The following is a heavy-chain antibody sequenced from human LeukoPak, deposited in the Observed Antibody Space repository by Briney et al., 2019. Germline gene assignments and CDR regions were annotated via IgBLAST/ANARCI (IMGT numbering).Heavy chain of an antibody. J-gene: IGHJ4*02. CDR3: ARGERITMISLDY. D-gene: IGHD3-22*01. CDR1: GYTFTSYA. CDR2: INPNSGGT. V-gene: IGHV1-2*02. Sequence: GASVTVSFKASGYTFTSYAMNWVRQAPGQGLEWMGWINPNSGGTNFAQKFQGRVTMTRDTSISTAYMELSRLRSDDTAVYYCARGERITMISLDYWGQGTLVTVSS.